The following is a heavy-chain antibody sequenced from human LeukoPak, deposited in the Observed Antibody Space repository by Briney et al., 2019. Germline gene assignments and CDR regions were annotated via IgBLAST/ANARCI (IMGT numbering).Heavy chain of an antibody. CDR1: GGSISSFY. D-gene: IGHD2-15*01. Sequence: SETLSLTCTVSGGSISSFYWSWIRQPPGKGLEWIGYIYSTGGTTHNPSLKSRVTLSVDTSKNQLSLSLRSVTAAHTALYFCARHVLSCRGRSCYPNWFDSWGQGILVTVSS. CDR3: ARHVLSCRGRSCYPNWFDS. J-gene: IGHJ5*01. CDR2: IYSTGGT. V-gene: IGHV4-59*08.